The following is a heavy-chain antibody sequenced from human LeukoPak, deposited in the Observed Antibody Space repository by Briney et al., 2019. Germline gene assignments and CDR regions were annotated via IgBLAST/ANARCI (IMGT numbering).Heavy chain of an antibody. CDR3: ASIYGYDSSAYYF. CDR1: GFTFSSYW. V-gene: IGHV3-74*03. D-gene: IGHD3-22*01. CDR2: INSDGSST. J-gene: IGHJ4*02. Sequence: GGSLRLSCVASGFTFSSYWMHWVRQAPGKGLVWVSRINSDGSSTKCADSVKGRFTISRDNAKNTLYLQMNSLRAEDTAVYYCASIYGYDSSAYYFGGQGTLVTVSS.